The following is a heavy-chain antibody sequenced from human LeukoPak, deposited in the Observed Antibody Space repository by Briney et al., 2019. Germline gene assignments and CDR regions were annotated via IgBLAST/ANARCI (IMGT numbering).Heavy chain of an antibody. Sequence: SETLSLTCAVSGGSISSYYWSWIRQPPGKGLEWIGYIYYSGSTNYNPSLKSRVTISLDTSKNQFSLKLSSVTAADTAVYYCARSHYGSTSTNYYVDVWGKGTTVTVSS. D-gene: IGHD2-2*01. CDR2: IYYSGST. V-gene: IGHV4-59*01. CDR1: GGSISSYY. J-gene: IGHJ6*03. CDR3: ARSHYGSTSTNYYVDV.